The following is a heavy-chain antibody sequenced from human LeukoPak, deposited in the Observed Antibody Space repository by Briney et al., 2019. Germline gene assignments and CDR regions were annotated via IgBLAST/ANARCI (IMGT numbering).Heavy chain of an antibody. V-gene: IGHV3-21*01. CDR3: ARDIGGSYTAIDY. CDR2: ISSSSAHI. J-gene: IGHJ4*02. D-gene: IGHD1-26*01. Sequence: GGSLRLSCAASGFTFSSCSMNWVRQAPGKGLEWVSFISSSSAHINYADSVKGRFTISRDNPRNSLYLQMNSLRAEDTAVYYCARDIGGSYTAIDYWGQGTLVTVSS. CDR1: GFTFSSCS.